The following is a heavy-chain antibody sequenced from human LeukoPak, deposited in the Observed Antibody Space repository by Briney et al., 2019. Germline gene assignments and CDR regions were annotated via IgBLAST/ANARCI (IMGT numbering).Heavy chain of an antibody. Sequence: EASVKVSCKASGYTFTGYYMHWVRQAPGQGLEWTGWINPNSGGTNYAQKFQGRVTMTRDTSISTAYMELSRLRSDDTAVYYCARDAVAAAGGYYYYMDVWGKGTTVTVSS. CDR2: INPNSGGT. CDR3: ARDAVAAAGGYYYYMDV. V-gene: IGHV1-2*02. D-gene: IGHD6-13*01. CDR1: GYTFTGYY. J-gene: IGHJ6*03.